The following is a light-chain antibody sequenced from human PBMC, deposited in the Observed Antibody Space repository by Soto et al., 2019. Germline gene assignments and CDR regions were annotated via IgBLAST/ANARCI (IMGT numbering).Light chain of an antibody. CDR2: LNSDGSH. V-gene: IGLV4-69*01. J-gene: IGLJ3*02. CDR1: SGHSSYA. CDR3: QTWGPGIWV. Sequence: QAVLTQSPSASASLGASVKLTCTLSSGHSSYAIAWHQQQPEKGPRYLMKLNSDGSHSKGDGIPDRFSGSSSGAERYLTISSLQSEDEADYSCQTWGPGIWVFGGGTKLTVL.